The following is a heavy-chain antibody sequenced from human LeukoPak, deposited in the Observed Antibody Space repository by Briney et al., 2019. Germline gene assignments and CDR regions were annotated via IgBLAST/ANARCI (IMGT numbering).Heavy chain of an antibody. CDR2: ISYDGSNK. J-gene: IGHJ6*02. D-gene: IGHD3-10*01. CDR3: AKGGTGVYYYYGTDV. V-gene: IGHV3-30*18. CDR1: GFTFSSYG. Sequence: GRSLRLSCAASGFTFSSYGMHWVRRAPGKGLEWVAVISYDGSNKYYADSVKGRFTISRDNSKNTLYLQMNSLRAEDTAVYYCAKGGTGVYYYYGTDVWGQGTTVTVSS.